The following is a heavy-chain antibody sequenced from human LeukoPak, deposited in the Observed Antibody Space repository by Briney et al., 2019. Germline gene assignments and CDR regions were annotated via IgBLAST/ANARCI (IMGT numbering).Heavy chain of an antibody. CDR3: ARLRRSCSSTSRPYYFDY. V-gene: IGHV4-39*01. CDR2: IYYSGST. CDR1: GGSISSSSYY. D-gene: IGHD2-2*01. Sequence: PSETLSLTCTVSGGSISSSSYYWGWIRQPPGKGLEWIGSIYYSGSTYYNPSLKSRVTISVDTSKNQFSLKLSSVTAADTAVYYCARLRRSCSSTSRPYYFDYWGQGTLVTVSS. J-gene: IGHJ4*02.